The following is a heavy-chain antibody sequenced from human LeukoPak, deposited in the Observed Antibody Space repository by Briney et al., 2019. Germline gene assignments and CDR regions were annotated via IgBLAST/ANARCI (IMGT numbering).Heavy chain of an antibody. CDR2: IIPIFGTA. V-gene: IGHV1-69*13. Sequence: SVKVSCKASGGTFSSYAISWVRQAPGQGLEWMGGIIPIFGTANYAQKFQGRVTITADESTSTAYMELSSLRSEDTAVYYCASALRYCSGGSCYLEGYYYGMDVWGQGTTVTVSS. CDR3: ASALRYCSGGSCYLEGYYYGMDV. J-gene: IGHJ6*02. D-gene: IGHD2-15*01. CDR1: GGTFSSYA.